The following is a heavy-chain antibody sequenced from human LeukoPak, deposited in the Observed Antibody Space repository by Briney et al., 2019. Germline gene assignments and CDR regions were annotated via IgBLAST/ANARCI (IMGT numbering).Heavy chain of an antibody. CDR1: GDSISSSSYY. V-gene: IGHV4-39*01. D-gene: IGHD2-21*01. CDR3: ARQGVIALNDWFDP. J-gene: IGHJ5*02. CDR2: IYYSGST. Sequence: SETLSLTCTVSGDSISSSSYYWGWIRQPPGKGLEWIGSIYYSGSTYYNPSLKSRVTISVDTSKNQFSLKLSSVTAADTAVYYCARQGVIALNDWFDPWGQGTLVTVSS.